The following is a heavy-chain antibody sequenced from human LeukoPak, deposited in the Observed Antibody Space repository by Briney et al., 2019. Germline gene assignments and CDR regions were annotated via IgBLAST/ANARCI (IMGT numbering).Heavy chain of an antibody. CDR3: AKDVYGDYGGLDY. CDR1: GFPFSTYA. J-gene: IGHJ4*02. V-gene: IGHV3-23*01. Sequence: GGSLRLSGAASGFPFSTYAMSWVRQAPGKGLEWVSSIRGNDGSTYYADSVRGRFAISRDNSKNTLYLQMNSLRAEDTAVYYCAKDVYGDYGGLDYWGQGTLVTVSS. CDR2: IRGNDGST. D-gene: IGHD4-17*01.